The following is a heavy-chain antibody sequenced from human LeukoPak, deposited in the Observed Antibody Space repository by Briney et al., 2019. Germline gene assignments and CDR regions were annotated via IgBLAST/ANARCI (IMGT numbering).Heavy chain of an antibody. Sequence: PGGSLRLSCAASGFTFSDHFMDWVRQAPGKGLEWVGRSGTKGNSYITEYAASVEGRFTISRDDSKKSLYLQMNSLKTEDTAVYYCASTGWVRGFDYWGQGTPVTVSS. CDR3: ASTGWVRGFDY. D-gene: IGHD3-10*01. CDR1: GFTFSDHF. V-gene: IGHV3-72*01. CDR2: SGTKGNSYIT. J-gene: IGHJ4*02.